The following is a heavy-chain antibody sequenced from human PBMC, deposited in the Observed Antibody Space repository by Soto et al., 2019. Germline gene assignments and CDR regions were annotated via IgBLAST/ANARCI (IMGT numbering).Heavy chain of an antibody. Sequence: QVQLVESGGGVVQPGRSLRLSCAASGFTFSSYGMHWLRRAPGKGLEWVAVISYDGSNKYYADSVKGRFTISRDNSKNTLYLQMNSLRAEDTAVYYCAPNYDSSGYPYYFDYWGQGTLVTVSS. CDR1: GFTFSSYG. J-gene: IGHJ4*02. CDR2: ISYDGSNK. D-gene: IGHD3-22*01. V-gene: IGHV3-30*03. CDR3: APNYDSSGYPYYFDY.